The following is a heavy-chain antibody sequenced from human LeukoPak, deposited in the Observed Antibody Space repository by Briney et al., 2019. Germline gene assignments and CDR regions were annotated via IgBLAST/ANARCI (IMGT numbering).Heavy chain of an antibody. CDR1: GVSISNYY. V-gene: IGHV4-59*01. CDR2: IYNSGST. D-gene: IGHD3-3*01. J-gene: IGHJ5*02. CDR3: ARDLGFWSVKGHLDP. Sequence: SETLYLTCTVSGVSISNYYWNWLRQSPGKGLEWIGYIYNSGSTNYNPSLTSRGTISIDTSKKQLSLTLTSVPAADTAVYYCARDLGFWSVKGHLDPWGQGTLVTVSS.